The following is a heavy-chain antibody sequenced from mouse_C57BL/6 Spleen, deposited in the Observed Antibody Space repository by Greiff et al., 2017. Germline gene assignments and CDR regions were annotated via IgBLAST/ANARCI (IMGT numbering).Heavy chain of an antibody. V-gene: IGHV1-72*01. CDR2: IDPNSGGT. J-gene: IGHJ4*01. D-gene: IGHD1-1*01. Sequence: VQLQQPGAELVKPGASVKLSCKASGYTFTSYWMHWVKQRPGRGLEWIGRIDPNSGGTKYNEKFKSKATLTVDKSSSTAYMQLSSLTSEDSAVYYCAREDGSSFRYYYAMDYWGQGTSVTVSS. CDR1: GYTFTSYW. CDR3: AREDGSSFRYYYAMDY.